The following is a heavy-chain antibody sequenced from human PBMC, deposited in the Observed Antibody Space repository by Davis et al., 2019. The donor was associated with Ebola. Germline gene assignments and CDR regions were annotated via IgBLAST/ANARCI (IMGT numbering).Heavy chain of an antibody. CDR3: ARGLWGDTDY. Sequence: PGGSLRLSCAASGFTFSNYAMHWVRQAPGKGLEWVAVIWYDGSNKYYADSVKGRFTISRDIFKNTLYLQMNSLRAEDTAVYYCARGLWGDTDYWGQGTLVTVSS. J-gene: IGHJ4*02. CDR1: GFTFSNYA. CDR2: IWYDGSNK. V-gene: IGHV3-33*08. D-gene: IGHD5-18*01.